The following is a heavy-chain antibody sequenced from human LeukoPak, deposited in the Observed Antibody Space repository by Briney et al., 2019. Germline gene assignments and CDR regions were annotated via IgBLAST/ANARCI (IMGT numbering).Heavy chain of an antibody. CDR2: MYSSGST. CDR3: ARAILRRIVGWAPFELSNWFDP. V-gene: IGHV4-39*07. Sequence: SETLSLTCTVSGGSISITSYYWGWIRQPPGKGLEWIGSMYSSGSTYYNPSLKSRVTMSVDTSKNQFSLKLSSVTAADTAVYYCARAILRRIVGWAPFELSNWFDPWGQGTPVTVSS. D-gene: IGHD2-21*01. CDR1: GGSISITSYY. J-gene: IGHJ5*02.